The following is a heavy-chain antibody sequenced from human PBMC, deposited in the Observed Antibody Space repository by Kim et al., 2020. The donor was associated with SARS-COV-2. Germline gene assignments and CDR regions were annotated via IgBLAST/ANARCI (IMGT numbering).Heavy chain of an antibody. CDR3: EKRLTGGDWYYFDY. J-gene: IGHJ4*02. Sequence: ADSVKGRFTISRDNSKNTVFLQMNSLRVEDTAIYYCEKRLTGGDWYYFDYWGQGTLVSVSS. V-gene: IGHV3-23*01. D-gene: IGHD2-21*02.